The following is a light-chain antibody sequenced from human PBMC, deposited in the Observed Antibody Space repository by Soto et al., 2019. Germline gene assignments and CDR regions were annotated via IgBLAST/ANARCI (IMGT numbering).Light chain of an antibody. CDR1: SSNIGSGYD. CDR3: AVWDASLTGWV. Sequence: QLVLTQPPSVSGAPGQRVTISCTGGSSNIGSGYDVHWYQHLPGTAPKLLIFRDGQRPSGVPDRFFGSKSGTSASLAISGLRSEDEAHYYCAVWDASLTGWVFGGGTKVTVL. J-gene: IGLJ3*02. CDR2: RDG. V-gene: IGLV1-47*01.